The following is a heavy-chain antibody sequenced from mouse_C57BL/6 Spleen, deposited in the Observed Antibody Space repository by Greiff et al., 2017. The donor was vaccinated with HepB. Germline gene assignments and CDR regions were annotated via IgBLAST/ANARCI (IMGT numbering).Heavy chain of an antibody. V-gene: IGHV1-15*01. CDR1: GYTFTDYE. D-gene: IGHD2-4*01. CDR3: TRRELRGAMDY. Sequence: VKLMESGAELVRPGASVTLSCKASGYTFTDYEMHWVKQTPVHGLEWIGAIDPETGGTAYNQKFKGKAILTADKSSSTAYMELRSLTSEDSAVYYCTRRELRGAMDYWGQGTSVTVSS. CDR2: IDPETGGT. J-gene: IGHJ4*01.